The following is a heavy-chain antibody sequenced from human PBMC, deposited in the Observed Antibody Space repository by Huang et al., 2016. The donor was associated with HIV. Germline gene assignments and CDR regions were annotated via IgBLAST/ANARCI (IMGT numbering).Heavy chain of an antibody. J-gene: IGHJ4*02. Sequence: EVQLVESGGGLVKPGGSLRLSCAASGFTFSKAWMGWVRQAPGKGLEWGGRIKSKTDGGTTDYTAPVKGRFTISRDDSRNTLYLQMNSLKTEDTAVYYCTTHLDYYDSSGYYFGNYWGQGTLVTVSS. V-gene: IGHV3-15*01. CDR1: GFTFSKAW. D-gene: IGHD3-22*01. CDR2: IKSKTDGGTT. CDR3: TTHLDYYDSSGYYFGNY.